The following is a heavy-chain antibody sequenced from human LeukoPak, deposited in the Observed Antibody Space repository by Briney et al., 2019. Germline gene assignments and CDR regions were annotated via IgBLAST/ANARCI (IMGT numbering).Heavy chain of an antibody. D-gene: IGHD3-10*01. V-gene: IGHV4-61*02. CDR2: IYTSGST. J-gene: IGHJ6*03. CDR1: GGSISSGSYY. Sequence: SQTLSLTCTVSGGSISSGSYYWSWIRQPAGKGLEWIGRIYTSGSTNYNPSLKSRVTISVDTSKNQFSLKLSSVTAADTAVYYCARGKYGSGKGYYYYMDVWGKGTTVTVSS. CDR3: ARGKYGSGKGYYYYMDV.